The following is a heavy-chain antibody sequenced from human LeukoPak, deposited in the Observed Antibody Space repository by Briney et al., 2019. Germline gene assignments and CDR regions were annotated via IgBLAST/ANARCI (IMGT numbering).Heavy chain of an antibody. Sequence: GGSLRLSCAASGFTFSSYWMSWVRLAPGKGLEWVANIKQDGSEKYYVDSVKGRFTISRDNAKNSLYLQMNSLRAEDTAVYYCARDQGIAVARNNWFDPWGQGTLVTVSS. J-gene: IGHJ5*02. CDR1: GFTFSSYW. CDR3: ARDQGIAVARNNWFDP. D-gene: IGHD6-19*01. CDR2: IKQDGSEK. V-gene: IGHV3-7*04.